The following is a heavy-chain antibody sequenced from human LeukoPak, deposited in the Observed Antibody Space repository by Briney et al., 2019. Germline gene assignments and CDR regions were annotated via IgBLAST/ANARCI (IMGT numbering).Heavy chain of an antibody. CDR1: GFTFSSYA. CDR3: VRKPVDY. V-gene: IGHV3-30*04. CDR2: ISYDGSNK. J-gene: IGHJ4*02. Sequence: GGSLRLSCAASGFTFSSYAMHWVRQAPGKGLEWVAVISYDGSNKYYADSVKGRFTISRDNSKNTLYLQMNSLRAEDTAVYYCVRKPVDYWGQGTLVTVSS.